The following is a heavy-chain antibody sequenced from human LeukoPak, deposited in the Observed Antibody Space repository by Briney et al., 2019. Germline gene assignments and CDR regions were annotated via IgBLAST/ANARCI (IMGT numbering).Heavy chain of an antibody. CDR1: GFTFSSYW. Sequence: PGGSLRLSCAASGFTFSSYWMSWVRQAPGKGLEWVANIKQDGSEKYYVDSVKGRFTISGDNAKNSLYLQMNSLRAEDTAVYYCARAVDTAIEYYFDYWGQGTLVTVSS. D-gene: IGHD5-18*01. CDR3: ARAVDTAIEYYFDY. CDR2: IKQDGSEK. V-gene: IGHV3-7*01. J-gene: IGHJ4*02.